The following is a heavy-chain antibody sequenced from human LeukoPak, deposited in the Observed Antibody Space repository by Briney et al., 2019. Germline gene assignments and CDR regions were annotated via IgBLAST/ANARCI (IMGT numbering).Heavy chain of an antibody. V-gene: IGHV1-46*01. CDR1: GYTFTSYY. Sequence: ASVKVSCKASGYTFTSYYMHWVRQAPGQGLEWMGIINPSGGSTSYAQKFQGRVTMTRDTSTSTVYMELSSLRSEDTAVYYCARDRVLREGSYYEPDYWGQGTLVTVSS. D-gene: IGHD1-26*01. CDR3: ARDRVLREGSYYEPDY. CDR2: INPSGGST. J-gene: IGHJ4*02.